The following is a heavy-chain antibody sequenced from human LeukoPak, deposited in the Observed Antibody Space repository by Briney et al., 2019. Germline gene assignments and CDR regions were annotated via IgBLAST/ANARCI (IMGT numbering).Heavy chain of an antibody. J-gene: IGHJ4*02. V-gene: IGHV4-59*01. CDR2: IYYSGST. Sequence: SETLSLTCTVSGGSISSYYWSWIRQPPGKGLEWIGYIYYSGSTNYNPSLKSRVTISVDMSKNQFSLKLSSVTAADTAVYYCARVGIAKYYFDYWGQGTLVTVSS. CDR3: ARVGIAKYYFDY. D-gene: IGHD6-13*01. CDR1: GGSISSYY.